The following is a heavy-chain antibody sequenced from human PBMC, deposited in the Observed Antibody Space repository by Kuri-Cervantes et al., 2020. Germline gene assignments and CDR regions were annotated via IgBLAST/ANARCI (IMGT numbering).Heavy chain of an antibody. CDR3: ARVQASYYYYYYMDV. Sequence: GSLRLSCTVSGGSISSYYWSWIRQPPGKGLEWIGYIYYSGSTNYNPSLKSRVTISVDTSKNQFSLKLSSVTAADTAVYYCARVQASYYYYYYMDVWGKGTTVTVSS. CDR1: GGSISSYY. CDR2: IYYSGST. V-gene: IGHV4-59*01. J-gene: IGHJ6*03. D-gene: IGHD4-11*01.